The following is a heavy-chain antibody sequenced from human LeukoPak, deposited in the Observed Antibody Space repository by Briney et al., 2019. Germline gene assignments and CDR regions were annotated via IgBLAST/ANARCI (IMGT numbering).Heavy chain of an antibody. CDR3: ASYSYYYDSSGYFDY. D-gene: IGHD3-22*01. Sequence: PSETLSLICTVSGGSISSYYWSWIRQPPGKGLEWIGYIYYSGSTNYNPSLKSRVTISVDTSKNQFSLKLSSVTAADTAVYYCASYSYYYDSSGYFDYWGQGALVTVSS. V-gene: IGHV4-59*01. CDR2: IYYSGST. J-gene: IGHJ4*02. CDR1: GGSISSYY.